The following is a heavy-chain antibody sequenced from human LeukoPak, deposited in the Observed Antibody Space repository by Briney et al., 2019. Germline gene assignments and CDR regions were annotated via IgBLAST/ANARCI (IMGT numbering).Heavy chain of an antibody. Sequence: GASVKVSCKASGYTFTGYYMHWVRQAPGQGLEWMGWINPNSGGTNYAQKFQGWVTMTRDTSISTAYMELSRLRSDDTAVYYCARENYYGSSGYYPGDDAFDIWGQGTMVTVSS. D-gene: IGHD3-22*01. CDR2: INPNSGGT. J-gene: IGHJ3*02. CDR3: ARENYYGSSGYYPGDDAFDI. CDR1: GYTFTGYY. V-gene: IGHV1-2*04.